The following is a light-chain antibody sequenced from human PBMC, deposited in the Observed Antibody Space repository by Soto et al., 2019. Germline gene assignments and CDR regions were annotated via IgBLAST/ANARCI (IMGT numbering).Light chain of an antibody. CDR1: QGIRNY. CDR2: GAS. CDR3: QKYNSDTPWT. Sequence: DIQMTQSPSSLSASVGDRVTITCRASQGIRNYLAWFQQKTGKVPNLLIYGASTLQSGVPSRFSGSGSGTDFTLTISNLQPEDVATYYCQKYNSDTPWTFGQGTKVEI. J-gene: IGKJ1*01. V-gene: IGKV1-27*01.